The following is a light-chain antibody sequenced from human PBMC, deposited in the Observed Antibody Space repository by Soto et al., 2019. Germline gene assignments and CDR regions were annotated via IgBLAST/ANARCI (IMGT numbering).Light chain of an antibody. CDR2: EVS. J-gene: IGLJ3*02. Sequence: QSALTQPPSASGSPGQSVTISCTGTSSDVGGYNYVSWYQQHPGKAPKLMIYEVSKRPSGVPDRFSGSKSGNTASLTVSGLPAEDEADYYCSSYTGSNNHWVFGGGTKLTVL. CDR1: SSDVGGYNY. V-gene: IGLV2-8*01. CDR3: SSYTGSNNHWV.